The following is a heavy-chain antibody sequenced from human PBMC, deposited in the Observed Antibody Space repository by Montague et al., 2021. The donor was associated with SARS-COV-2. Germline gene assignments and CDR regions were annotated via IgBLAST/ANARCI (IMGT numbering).Heavy chain of an antibody. CDR3: ARELQYNWFDP. CDR2: IYYRGTT. D-gene: IGHD2-21*02. V-gene: IGHV4-59*01. CDR1: GGSIDSYY. Sequence: SETLSLTCTVSGGSIDSYYWSWLLQPPAKGLEWIGYIYYRGTTNYNPSPESRVTMSVDTSKNQFSLHLSSVTAADTAMYYCARELQYNWFDPWGQGTLVTVSS. J-gene: IGHJ5*02.